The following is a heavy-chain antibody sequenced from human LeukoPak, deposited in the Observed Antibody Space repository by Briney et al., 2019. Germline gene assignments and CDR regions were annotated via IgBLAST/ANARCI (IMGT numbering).Heavy chain of an antibody. J-gene: IGHJ6*02. CDR3: ARDPPAYMTPNRPYYYYGMDV. CDR2: INSNGSST. V-gene: IGHV3-74*01. CDR1: GFTFSSYW. D-gene: IGHD2-15*01. Sequence: GGSLRLSCAASGFTFSSYWMHWVRQTPGKGLVWVSRINSNGSSTSYADSVKGRFTISRDNAKNSLYLQMNSLRAEDTAVYYCARDPPAYMTPNRPYYYYGMDVWGQGTTVTVSS.